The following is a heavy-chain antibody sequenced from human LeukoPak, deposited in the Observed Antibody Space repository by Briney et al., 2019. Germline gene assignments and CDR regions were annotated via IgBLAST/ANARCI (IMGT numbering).Heavy chain of an antibody. D-gene: IGHD3-22*01. J-gene: IGHJ4*02. CDR2: IRSKAYGGTT. CDR3: TSTYYYDSSGYLFDY. CDR1: GFTFGDYA. Sequence: PGGSLRLSCTASGFTFGDYAMSWFRQAPGKGLEWVGFIRSKAYGGTTEYAASVKGRFTISRDDSKSIAYLQMNSLKTEDKAVYYCTSTYYYDSSGYLFDYWGQGTLVTVSS. V-gene: IGHV3-49*03.